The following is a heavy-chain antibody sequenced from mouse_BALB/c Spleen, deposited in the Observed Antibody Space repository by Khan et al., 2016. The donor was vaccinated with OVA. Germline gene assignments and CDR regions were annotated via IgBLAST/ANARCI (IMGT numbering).Heavy chain of an antibody. V-gene: IGHV1S132*01. CDR1: GYNFTSYW. Sequence: QVQLQQSGAELVRPGASVKLSCKTSGYNFTSYWIHWVKQRSGQGLEWIARIYPGTGSTWYNEKFKGKATLTADKSSSTAYMQLSSLKSADSAVYSCARGATANYAMAYWGRGTSVTVSS. CDR2: IYPGTGST. J-gene: IGHJ4*01. D-gene: IGHD1-2*01. CDR3: ARGATANYAMAY.